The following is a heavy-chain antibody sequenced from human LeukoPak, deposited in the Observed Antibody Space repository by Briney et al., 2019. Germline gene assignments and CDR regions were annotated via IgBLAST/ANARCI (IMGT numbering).Heavy chain of an antibody. V-gene: IGHV4-4*02. CDR3: AREVYYDFWSGYRPRYFDL. CDR1: GGSISSFNW. CDR2: IYHSGST. Sequence: SGTLSLTCAVSGGSISSFNWWSWVRQPPGKGLEWLGEIYHSGSTNYNPSLKSRVTISVDTSKNQFSLKLSSVTAADTAVYYCAREVYYDFWSGYRPRYFDLWGRGTLVTVSS. D-gene: IGHD3-3*01. J-gene: IGHJ2*01.